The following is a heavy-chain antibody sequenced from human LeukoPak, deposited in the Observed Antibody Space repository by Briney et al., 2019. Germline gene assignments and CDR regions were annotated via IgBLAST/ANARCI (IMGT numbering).Heavy chain of an antibody. D-gene: IGHD3-22*01. CDR1: GFTFSSCS. Sequence: QAGGSLRLSCAASGFTFSSCSMNWVRQAPGKGLEWVSYISSSSSTIYYADSVKGRFTISRDNAKNSLYLQMNSLGDEDTAVYYCARASSGYYHLYYFDYWGQGTLDTVSS. CDR3: ARASSGYYHLYYFDY. V-gene: IGHV3-48*02. CDR2: ISSSSSTI. J-gene: IGHJ4*02.